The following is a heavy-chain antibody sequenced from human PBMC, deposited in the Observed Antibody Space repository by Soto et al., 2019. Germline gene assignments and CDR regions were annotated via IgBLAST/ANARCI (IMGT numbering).Heavy chain of an antibody. V-gene: IGHV3-30-3*01. Sequence: QVQLVESGGGVVQPGRSLRLSCAASGFTFSSYAMHWVRQAPGKGLEWVAVISYDGSNKYYADSVKGRFTICRDNSKNTLYLQMNSLRAEDTAVYYCARDRRRDGYNCWSYWGQGTLVTVSS. CDR3: ARDRRRDGYNCWSY. CDR2: ISYDGSNK. CDR1: GFTFSSYA. D-gene: IGHD3-3*01. J-gene: IGHJ4*02.